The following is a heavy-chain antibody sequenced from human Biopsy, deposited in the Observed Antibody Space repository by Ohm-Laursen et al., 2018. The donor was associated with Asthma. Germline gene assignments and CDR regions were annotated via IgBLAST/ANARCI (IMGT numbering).Heavy chain of an antibody. CDR1: GYTFNSAG. D-gene: IGHD3-10*01. J-gene: IGHJ6*02. Sequence: SVKVSCKTSGYTFNSAGITWVRQAPGQGLEWMGWISVYNGNTKVAQELQDRVTMITDTSTSTAYMELGSLRSDDTAVYFCARAVDYSHYYGIDVWGQRTTVTVS. CDR2: ISVYNGNT. V-gene: IGHV1-18*01. CDR3: ARAVDYSHYYGIDV.